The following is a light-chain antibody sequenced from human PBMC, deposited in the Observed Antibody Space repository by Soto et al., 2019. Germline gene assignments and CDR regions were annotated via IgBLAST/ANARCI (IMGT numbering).Light chain of an antibody. CDR2: DAS. Sequence: MTQSASTLSVSTGERATLSCRASQSVSSSYLAWYQQKPGQAPRLLIYDASSRATGIPDRFSGGGSGTDFTLTISRLEPEDFAMYYCQQYGSSLITFAQGTRMAI. CDR1: QSVSSSY. V-gene: IGKV3-20*01. CDR3: QQYGSSLIT. J-gene: IGKJ5*01.